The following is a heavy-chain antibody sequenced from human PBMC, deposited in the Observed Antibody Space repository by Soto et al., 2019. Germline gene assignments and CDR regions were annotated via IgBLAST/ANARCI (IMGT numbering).Heavy chain of an antibody. CDR1: GDSVSGNSAA. J-gene: IGHJ4*02. Sequence: PSQTLSLTCAISGDSVSGNSAAWNWIRQSPSRGLEWLGRTYYRSRWYNDYAVSVKSRITVTPDTSKNQFSLQLNSVTPEDTAVYYWARDPTGDLYFDYWGQGSLVTVSS. V-gene: IGHV6-1*01. CDR2: TYYRSRWYN. D-gene: IGHD7-27*01. CDR3: ARDPTGDLYFDY.